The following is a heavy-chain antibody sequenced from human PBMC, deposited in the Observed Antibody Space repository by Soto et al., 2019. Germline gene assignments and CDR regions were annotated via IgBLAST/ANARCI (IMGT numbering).Heavy chain of an antibody. Sequence: ASVKVSCKASGYTFTGYYVHWVRQAPGQGLEWMGWINPHSGGTNYAQKFQGWVTMTRDTSISTAYMELSRLKSDDTAVYYCAREALGSSGYCQEEEYGMDVWGQGTTVTVSS. CDR2: INPHSGGT. V-gene: IGHV1-2*04. J-gene: IGHJ6*02. CDR3: AREALGSSGYCQEEEYGMDV. D-gene: IGHD3-22*01. CDR1: GYTFTGYY.